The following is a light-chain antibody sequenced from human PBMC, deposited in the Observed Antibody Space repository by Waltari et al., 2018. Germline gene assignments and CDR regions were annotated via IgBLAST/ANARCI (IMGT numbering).Light chain of an antibody. J-gene: IGKJ1*01. V-gene: IGKV3-20*01. CDR2: GAS. CDR1: QSGRGTS. CDR3: QHHVRLPVT. Sequence: IVLTQSPGTLSLSPGDLAPLSCSASQSGRGTSAWYEQKPDQAPRPLIYGASSRATGIPDRFSGSGSGTDFSLTISRLEPEDVAVYYCQHHVRLPVTFGQGTRVEIK.